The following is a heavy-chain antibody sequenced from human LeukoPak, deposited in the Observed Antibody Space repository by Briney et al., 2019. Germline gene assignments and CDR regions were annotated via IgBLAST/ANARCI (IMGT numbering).Heavy chain of an antibody. CDR3: ARNNLPGPYFDFWD. D-gene: IGHD3-3*01. V-gene: IGHV3-48*01. CDR1: GFSLSAYN. J-gene: IGHJ4*02. CDR2: ISSSSATI. Sequence: GGSLRLSCEGSGFSLSAYNMNWVRQAPGKGLESVSYISSSSATIFYADSVKGRFTISRDNAKNSLYLQMNSLRPEDTAVYYCARNNLPGPYFDFWDWGPGTLVTVSS.